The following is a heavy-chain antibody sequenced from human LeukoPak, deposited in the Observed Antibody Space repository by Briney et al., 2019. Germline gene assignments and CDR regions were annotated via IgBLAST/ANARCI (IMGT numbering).Heavy chain of an antibody. D-gene: IGHD3-16*01. J-gene: IGHJ5*02. CDR1: GDSVSSNIAA. Sequence: SQTLSLTCAISGDSVSSNIAAWTWIRQSPSRGLEWLGRTYYRSRWLYDYAVSVKSRITINPDTSKNQFSLHLNSVTPEDTAMYYCARDQGGLDPWGQGTLVTVSS. CDR3: ARDQGGLDP. CDR2: TYYRSRWLY. V-gene: IGHV6-1*01.